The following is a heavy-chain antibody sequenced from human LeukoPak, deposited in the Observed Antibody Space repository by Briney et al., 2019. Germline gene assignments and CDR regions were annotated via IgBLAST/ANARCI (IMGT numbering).Heavy chain of an antibody. J-gene: IGHJ4*02. CDR2: ISGSDGTT. CDR3: AKRLWSTSGAYSPFDY. D-gene: IGHD3-10*01. Sequence: LPGGSLRLACAASGFTVSSYAMGWVRHAPGEGPEWVSGISGSDGTTHYADSVKGRFTISRDNSKNTLSLQMHSLRAEDAAVYYCAKRLWSTSGAYSPFDYWGQGTLVTVFS. V-gene: IGHV3-23*01. CDR1: GFTVSSYA.